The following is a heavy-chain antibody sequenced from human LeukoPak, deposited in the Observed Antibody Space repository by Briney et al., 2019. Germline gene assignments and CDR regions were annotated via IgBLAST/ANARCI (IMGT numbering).Heavy chain of an antibody. CDR1: GGSINSVDYC. CDR2: MYNSVTTNYNPSI. Sequence: SETLSLTCTVSGGSINSVDYCWSWIRQPAGKGLEWIGRMYNSVTTNYNPSINYNPSLKSRATISVDTSKNQFSLNLTSVTAADTAVYYCARDGGYKRFEPWGQGTLVTVSS. V-gene: IGHV4-61*02. CDR3: ARDGGYKRFEP. D-gene: IGHD5-18*01. J-gene: IGHJ5*02.